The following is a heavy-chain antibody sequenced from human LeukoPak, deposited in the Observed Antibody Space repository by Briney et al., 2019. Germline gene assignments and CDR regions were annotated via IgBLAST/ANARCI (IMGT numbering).Heavy chain of an antibody. Sequence: WSLRLSRAHSRFCFETYRMSCVGQAPGEGREGVANIKQDVMEKEHVHSLEGRFSISRDNTQKSIVLQMNGLRVEDKGDYYCSRDRDTSGWNPERFDYRGQGSPVTVSS. CDR2: IKQDVMEK. J-gene: IGHJ4*02. D-gene: IGHD3-3*01. V-gene: IGHV3-7*01. CDR3: SRDRDTSGWNPERFDY. CDR1: RFCFETYR.